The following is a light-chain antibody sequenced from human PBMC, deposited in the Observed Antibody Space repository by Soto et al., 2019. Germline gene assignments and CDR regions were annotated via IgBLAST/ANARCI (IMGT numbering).Light chain of an antibody. J-gene: IGKJ3*01. CDR1: QSVSNS. V-gene: IGKV3-20*01. CDR3: QQYGSSPLT. Sequence: EIVLTQSPATLSLSPGERVTLSCRASQSVSNSLAWYQQKPGQPPRLLIYDVSNRATGIPDRFSGSGSGTDFTLTISRLEPEDFAVYYCQQYGSSPLTFGPGTKVDI. CDR2: DVS.